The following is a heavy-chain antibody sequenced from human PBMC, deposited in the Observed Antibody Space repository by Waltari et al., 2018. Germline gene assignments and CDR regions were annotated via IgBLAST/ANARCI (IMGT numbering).Heavy chain of an antibody. V-gene: IGHV3-30*02. CDR3: AKDPGDGSPGGWFDP. Sequence: QVQLVESGGGVVQPGGYLRLSCAASGFTFSSYGMPWVRQAPGKGLEWVAFIRYDGSNKYYADSVKGQFTISRDNSKNTLYLQMNSLRAEDTAVYYCAKDPGDGSPGGWFDPWGQGTLVTVSS. CDR2: IRYDGSNK. D-gene: IGHD1-26*01. J-gene: IGHJ5*02. CDR1: GFTFSSYG.